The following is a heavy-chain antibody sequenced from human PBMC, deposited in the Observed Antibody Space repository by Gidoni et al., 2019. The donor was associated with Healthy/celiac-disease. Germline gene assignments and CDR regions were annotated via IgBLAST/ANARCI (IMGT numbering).Heavy chain of an antibody. V-gene: IGHV4-34*01. CDR1: GGSFSGYY. CDR3: ARGSSSGWSN. Sequence: QVQLQQWGAGLLKPSETLSLTCAVYGGSFSGYYWSWIRQPPGKGLEWIGEINHSGSTNYNPSLKSRVTISVDTSKNQFSLKLSSVTAADTAVYYCARGSSSGWSNWGQGTLVTVSS. CDR2: INHSGST. J-gene: IGHJ4*02. D-gene: IGHD6-19*01.